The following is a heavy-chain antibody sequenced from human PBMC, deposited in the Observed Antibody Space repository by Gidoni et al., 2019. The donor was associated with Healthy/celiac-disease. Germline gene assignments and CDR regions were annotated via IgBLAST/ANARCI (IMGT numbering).Heavy chain of an antibody. Sequence: EVQLVESGGGLVQPGGSLRLSCAASGFTFSSNWRHWVRQAPGKGLVWVSRINSGGSSTNYADFVKGRFTISRDNAKNTLYLQMNSLRAEDTAVYYCAKEGYYESIDHWGQGTLVTVSS. J-gene: IGHJ4*02. D-gene: IGHD3-22*01. V-gene: IGHV3-74*01. CDR2: INSGGSST. CDR1: GFTFSSNW. CDR3: AKEGYYESIDH.